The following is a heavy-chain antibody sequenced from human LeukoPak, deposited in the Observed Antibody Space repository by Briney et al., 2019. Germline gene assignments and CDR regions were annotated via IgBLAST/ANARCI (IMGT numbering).Heavy chain of an antibody. CDR1: QFTYRIYA. CDR2: ISYDETNT. V-gene: IGHV3-30*04. J-gene: IGHJ4*02. Sequence: PGGSLRLSCGASQFTYRIYAMSWVRQAPGKGLEWVASISYDETNTFYADSVKGRFTISRDNSKNTLYLQMNSLRAEDTAVYYCARATAGLVIISAPDYWGQGTLVTVSS. D-gene: IGHD3-9*01. CDR3: ARATAGLVIISAPDY.